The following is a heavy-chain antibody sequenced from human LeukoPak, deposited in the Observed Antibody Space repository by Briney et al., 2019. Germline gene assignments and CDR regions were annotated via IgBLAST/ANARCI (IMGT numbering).Heavy chain of an antibody. CDR1: GYTFNSYY. Sequence: ASVKVSCKASGYTFNSYYMHRVRQAPGQGPEWRGIINPSGGSTSHAQKFQGRVTMTRDTSTSTVYMELSSLRSEDTAVYYCARAGDTAMVIEYWGQGTLVTISS. J-gene: IGHJ4*02. V-gene: IGHV1-46*02. CDR2: INPSGGST. CDR3: ARAGDTAMVIEY. D-gene: IGHD5-18*01.